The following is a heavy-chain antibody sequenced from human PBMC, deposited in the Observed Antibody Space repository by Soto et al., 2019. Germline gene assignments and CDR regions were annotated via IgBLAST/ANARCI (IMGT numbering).Heavy chain of an antibody. J-gene: IGHJ4*02. CDR1: GFIFSNYA. V-gene: IGHV3-64D*06. D-gene: IGHD3-3*01. CDR2: ISPNGRSA. CDR3: VKDNDFWRGHYIGHFDY. Sequence: QTGGSLRLSCSASGFIFSNYAMHWVRQAPGKGLEHVSAISPNGRSAYYADSVKGRFAISRDNSENTLFLQMSGLRPEDAAVYYRVKDNDFWRGHYIGHFDYWGQGALVTVSS.